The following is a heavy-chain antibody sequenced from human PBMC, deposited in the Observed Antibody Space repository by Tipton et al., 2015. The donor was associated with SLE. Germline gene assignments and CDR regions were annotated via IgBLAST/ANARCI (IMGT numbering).Heavy chain of an antibody. CDR2: IYYNGNT. CDR3: ARDQAAAANGMDV. Sequence: TLSLTCTVSGGSLSSFYWTWIRQPPGKGLEWIGYIYYNGNTNYNSSLESRVTMSIDASKNQFSLKLSSVTAADTAVYYCARDQAAAANGMDVWGKGTAVTVSS. CDR1: GGSLSSFY. V-gene: IGHV4-59*12. J-gene: IGHJ6*03. D-gene: IGHD6-13*01.